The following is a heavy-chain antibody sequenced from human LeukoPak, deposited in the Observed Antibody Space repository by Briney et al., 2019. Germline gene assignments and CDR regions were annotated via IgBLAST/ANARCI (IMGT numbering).Heavy chain of an antibody. V-gene: IGHV3-74*01. CDR3: ARFEYSSSSGLY. D-gene: IGHD6-6*01. CDR2: IKSDGNT. J-gene: IGHJ4*02. Sequence: GGSLRLSCAASGFTFSSYWMHWVRQAPGKGLVWVSRIKSDGNTNYADSVKGRFTISRDNAKNTVSLQMNSLRAEDTGVYYCARFEYSSSSGLYWGQGILVTVSS. CDR1: GFTFSSYW.